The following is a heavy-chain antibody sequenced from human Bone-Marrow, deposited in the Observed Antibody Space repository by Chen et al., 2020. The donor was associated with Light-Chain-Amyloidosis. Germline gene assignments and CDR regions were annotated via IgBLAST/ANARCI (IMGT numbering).Heavy chain of an antibody. Sequence: EVQLVESGGGLVQPGESLRLSCAASGISFSNNWMSWVRQAPGKGLEWVANVQGDGSDKYYVDSVKGLFTISRDNAKNSLYLQMNSLRAEDTAVYYCTTEYLGAYDYWGQGTLLTVSS. CDR3: TTEYLGAYDY. CDR1: GISFSNNW. CDR2: VQGDGSDK. D-gene: IGHD3-16*01. V-gene: IGHV3-7*05. J-gene: IGHJ4*02.